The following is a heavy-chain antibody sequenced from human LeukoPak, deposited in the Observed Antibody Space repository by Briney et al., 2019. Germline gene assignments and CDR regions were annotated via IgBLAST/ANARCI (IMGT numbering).Heavy chain of an antibody. CDR3: ARADFEGYSYDY. Sequence: GGSLRLSCAASGFTFSSYWMHWVRQAPGKGLVWVSRISSDGSSTSYADSVKGRFTISRDNAKNTLYLQMNSLRAEDTAVYYCARADFEGYSYDYWGQGTLVTVSS. CDR1: GFTFSSYW. D-gene: IGHD5-18*01. J-gene: IGHJ4*02. CDR2: ISSDGSST. V-gene: IGHV3-74*01.